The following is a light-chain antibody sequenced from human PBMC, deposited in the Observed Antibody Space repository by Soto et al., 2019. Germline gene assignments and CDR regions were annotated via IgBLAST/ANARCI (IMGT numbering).Light chain of an antibody. CDR3: QQCNNWPPFT. Sequence: EIVMTQSPATLSVSPGERATLSCRASQNVRSNLAWYQQKPGQAPRLLIYDASTRATGIPARFSGSGFGTEFTLPISSLQSEDSSVYYCQQCNNWPPFTFGPGTKVDIK. J-gene: IGKJ3*01. CDR2: DAS. CDR1: QNVRSN. V-gene: IGKV3-15*01.